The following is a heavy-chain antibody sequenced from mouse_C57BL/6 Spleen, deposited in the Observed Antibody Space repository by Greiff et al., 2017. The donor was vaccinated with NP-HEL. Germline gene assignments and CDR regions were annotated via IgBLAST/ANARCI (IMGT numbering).Heavy chain of an antibody. CDR1: GYTFTDYY. Sequence: EVQLQQSGPVLVKPGASVKMSCKASGYTFTDYYMNWVKQSHGKSLEWIGVINPYNGGTSYNQKFKGKATLTVDKSSSTAYMELNSLTSEDSAVYYCARGTTVVGPFAYWGQGTLVTVSA. CDR2: INPYNGGT. V-gene: IGHV1-19*01. D-gene: IGHD1-1*01. J-gene: IGHJ3*01. CDR3: ARGTTVVGPFAY.